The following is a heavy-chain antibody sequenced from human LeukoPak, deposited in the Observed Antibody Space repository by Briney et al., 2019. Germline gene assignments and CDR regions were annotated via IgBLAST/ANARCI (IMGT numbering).Heavy chain of an antibody. J-gene: IGHJ4*02. CDR2: IKQDGSEK. CDR1: GITFSSFW. CDR3: AKIAAAGPLGY. D-gene: IGHD6-13*01. V-gene: IGHV3-7*02. Sequence: GGSLRLSCAASGITFSSFWMSWVRQAPGKGLEWVANIKQDGSEKYYVDSVKGRFTISRDNAKNSLYLQMNSLRAEDTAVYYCAKIAAAGPLGYWGQGTLVTVSS.